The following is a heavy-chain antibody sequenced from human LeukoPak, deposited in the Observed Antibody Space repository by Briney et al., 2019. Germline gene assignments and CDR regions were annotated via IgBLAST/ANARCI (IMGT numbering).Heavy chain of an antibody. CDR3: AREGGWFGESSHAFDI. J-gene: IGHJ3*02. CDR2: IYNSGST. CDR1: GGSISSYY. V-gene: IGHV4-4*07. D-gene: IGHD3-10*01. Sequence: SETLSLTCTVSGGSISSYYWSWIRQPAGKGLEWIGRIYNSGSTNYNPSLKSRVTMSVDTSKNQFSLKLSSVTAADTAGYYCAREGGWFGESSHAFDIGGQGTMVTVSS.